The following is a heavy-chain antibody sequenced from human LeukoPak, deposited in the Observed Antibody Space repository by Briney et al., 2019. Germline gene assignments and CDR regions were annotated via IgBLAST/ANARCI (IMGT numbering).Heavy chain of an antibody. CDR2: IYYSGTT. CDR3: ARENDFWSGPDY. Sequence: SETLSLTCTVSGGSISSSSYYWGWIRQPPGKGLEWIGSIYYSGTTYYNPSLKSRVTISVDTSKNQFSLKLSSVTAADTAVYYCARENDFWSGPDYWGQGTLVTVSS. D-gene: IGHD3-3*01. J-gene: IGHJ4*02. CDR1: GGSISSSSYY. V-gene: IGHV4-39*07.